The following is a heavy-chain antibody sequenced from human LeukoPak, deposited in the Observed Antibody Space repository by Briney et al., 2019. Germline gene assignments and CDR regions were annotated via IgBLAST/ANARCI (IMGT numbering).Heavy chain of an antibody. CDR2: IYYSGTT. D-gene: IGHD1-1*01. CDR1: GSSISSSIYY. J-gene: IGHJ5*02. V-gene: IGHV4-39*07. Sequence: PSETLSLTCTVSGSSISSSIYYWGWIRQPPGKGLEWIGSIYYSGTTYYNPSLKSRVTISVDTSKNQFSLKLNSVTAADTAVYYCARHPTANWFDPWGQGTQVTVSS. CDR3: ARHPTANWFDP.